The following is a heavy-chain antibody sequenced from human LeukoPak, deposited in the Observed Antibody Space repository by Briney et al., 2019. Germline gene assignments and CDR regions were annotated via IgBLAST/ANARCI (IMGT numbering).Heavy chain of an antibody. D-gene: IGHD3-10*01. J-gene: IGHJ4*02. CDR2: IQYDGSNK. V-gene: IGHV3-30*02. Sequence: GGSLRLSCAASGFSFSSYGMQWVRQAPGKGLERVAFIQYDGSNKYYAESVKGRFTISRDNSKNTLYLQMNSLRVEDTAVYYCAKGRGQGFDYWGQGTLVTVSS. CDR1: GFSFSSYG. CDR3: AKGRGQGFDY.